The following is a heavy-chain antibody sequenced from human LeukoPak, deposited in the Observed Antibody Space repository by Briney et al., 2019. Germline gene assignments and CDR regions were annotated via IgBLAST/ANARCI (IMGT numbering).Heavy chain of an antibody. V-gene: IGHV1-2*02. CDR3: ARENRLRPVAFDI. CDR1: GYTFTGYF. D-gene: IGHD5-12*01. J-gene: IGHJ3*02. CDR2: INPNSGGT. Sequence: ASVKVSCKASGYTFTGYFIHWVRQAPGQGLEWMGWINPNSGGTNYAQKFQGRVTMTRDTSISTAYMELSRLRSDDTAVYYCARENRLRPVAFDIWGQGTMVTVSS.